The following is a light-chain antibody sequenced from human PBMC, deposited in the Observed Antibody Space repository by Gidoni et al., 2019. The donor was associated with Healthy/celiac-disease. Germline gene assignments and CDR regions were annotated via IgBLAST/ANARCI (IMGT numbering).Light chain of an antibody. Sequence: EIVLTQSPGTLSLSPGERATLSCRASQSVSSSYLAWSQQKPGQARRLLIYGASSRATGIPDRSSGSGSGTDFTLTSSRLEPEDFAVYYCQQYGSSPLTFGGGTKVEIK. CDR2: GAS. J-gene: IGKJ4*01. CDR3: QQYGSSPLT. V-gene: IGKV3-20*01. CDR1: QSVSSSY.